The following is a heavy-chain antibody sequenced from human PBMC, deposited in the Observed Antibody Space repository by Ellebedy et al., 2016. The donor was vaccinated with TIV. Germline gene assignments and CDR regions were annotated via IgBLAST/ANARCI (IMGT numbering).Heavy chain of an antibody. J-gene: IGHJ4*02. CDR1: GYTFTGSY. CDR3: ATSPNQYFFDY. Sequence: AASVKVSCKTSGYTFTGSYVHWVRQAPGQGLEWMGWITPNNGGTNYAQKFRGRVTMTRDTSINTAYMELSTLTSDDTAVYYCATSPNQYFFDYWGQGTLVTVSS. D-gene: IGHD2/OR15-2a*01. V-gene: IGHV1-2*02. CDR2: ITPNNGGT.